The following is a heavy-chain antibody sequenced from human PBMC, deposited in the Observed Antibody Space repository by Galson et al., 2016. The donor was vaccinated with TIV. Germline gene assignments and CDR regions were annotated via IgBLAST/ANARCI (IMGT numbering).Heavy chain of an antibody. V-gene: IGHV3-23*01. Sequence: SLRLSCAASGFTFSSFALSWVRQAPGKGLEWVSTISGRSERAYYADSVKGRFTISRDNFKNTLNLEMTTLRAEDTAVYYCAKYGDYFGSGSFSRFDYWGQGTLASVSS. CDR2: ISGRSERA. CDR1: GFTFSSFA. D-gene: IGHD3-10*01. CDR3: AKYGDYFGSGSFSRFDY. J-gene: IGHJ4*02.